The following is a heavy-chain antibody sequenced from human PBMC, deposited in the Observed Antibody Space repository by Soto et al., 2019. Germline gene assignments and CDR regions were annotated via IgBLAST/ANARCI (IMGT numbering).Heavy chain of an antibody. J-gene: IGHJ4*02. V-gene: IGHV3-30-3*01. CDR1: GFTLRNYA. CDR3: ARAPGVQYYFDY. CDR2: ISYDGSDK. Sequence: GGALRLSCAASGFTLRNYAMDWVPPAPGKGLEWVAVISYDGSDKYYADSVKGRFTISRDNSKNTLYLQMNSLRADDTAAYYCARAPGVQYYFDYWGQGTLVTVSS. D-gene: IGHD2-8*01.